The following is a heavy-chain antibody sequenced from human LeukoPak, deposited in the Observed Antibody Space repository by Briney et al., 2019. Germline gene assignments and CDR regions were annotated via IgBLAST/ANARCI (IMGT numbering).Heavy chain of an antibody. J-gene: IGHJ5*02. V-gene: IGHV3-23*01. CDR2: ISGSGGST. CDR1: GFTFSSYA. CDR3: AKFPDGSGYQAENWYDP. Sequence: PGGSLRLSCAASGFTFSSYAMSWVRQAPGKGLEWVSAISGSGGSTYYADSVKGRFTISRDNSKNTLYLQMNSLRAEDTAVYYCAKFPDGSGYQAENWYDPWGQGTLVTVSS. D-gene: IGHD3-22*01.